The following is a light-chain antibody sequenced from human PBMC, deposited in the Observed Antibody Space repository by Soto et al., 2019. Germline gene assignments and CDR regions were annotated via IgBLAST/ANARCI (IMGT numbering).Light chain of an antibody. Sequence: EIVLTQSPGTLSLSPVERATLSFRASQSVRSNFLAWYQQKPGQAPRLLIYGASNRATGIPDRFSGSGSGTDFTLTITRLEPEDFAMYYCQRYDSFRTFGQGTKVDIK. V-gene: IGKV3-20*01. CDR2: GAS. J-gene: IGKJ1*01. CDR1: QSVRSNF. CDR3: QRYDSFRT.